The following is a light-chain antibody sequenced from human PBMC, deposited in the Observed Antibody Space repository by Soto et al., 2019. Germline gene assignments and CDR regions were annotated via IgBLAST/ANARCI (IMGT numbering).Light chain of an antibody. V-gene: IGKV1-5*03. CDR1: QSISSW. J-gene: IGKJ4*01. CDR3: QQYNSYSLT. Sequence: DIQMTQSPSTLSASVGDRVTITCRASQSISSWLAWYQQKPGKAPKLLIYKASSLESGVPSRFSGSGYGTEFTLNISSLQPDDFATYYFQQYNSYSLTFGGGTKVEIK. CDR2: KAS.